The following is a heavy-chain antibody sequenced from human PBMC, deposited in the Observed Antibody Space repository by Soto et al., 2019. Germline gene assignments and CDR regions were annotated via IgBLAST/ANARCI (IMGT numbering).Heavy chain of an antibody. V-gene: IGHV4-39*01. CDR2: IYYSGST. D-gene: IGHD1-26*01. Sequence: SETLSLTCTVSGGSISSSSYYWGWIRQPPGKGLEWIGSIYYSGSTYYNPSLKSRVTISVYTSKNQFSLKLSSVTAADTAVYYCARHSIVGATMGNWFDPWGQGTLVTVSS. J-gene: IGHJ5*02. CDR1: GGSISSSSYY. CDR3: ARHSIVGATMGNWFDP.